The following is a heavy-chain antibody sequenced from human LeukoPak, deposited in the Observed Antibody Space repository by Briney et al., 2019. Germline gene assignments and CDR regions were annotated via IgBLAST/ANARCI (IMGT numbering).Heavy chain of an antibody. CDR3: ARGARLWFGELLQPRYYYGMDV. J-gene: IGHJ6*02. CDR2: INHSGST. V-gene: IGHV4-34*01. CDR1: GGSFSGYY. D-gene: IGHD3-10*01. Sequence: SETLSLTCAVYGGSFSGYYWSWIRQPPGKGLEWIGEINHSGSTNYHPSLKSRVTISVDTSKNQFSLKLSSVTAADTAVYYCARGARLWFGELLQPRYYYGMDVWGQGTTVTVSS.